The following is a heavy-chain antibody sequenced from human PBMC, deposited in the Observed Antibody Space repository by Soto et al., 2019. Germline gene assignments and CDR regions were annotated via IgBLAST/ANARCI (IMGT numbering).Heavy chain of an antibody. CDR2: LGAADDP. V-gene: IGHV3-13*05. CDR1: GFTLSAYD. D-gene: IGHD2-15*01. J-gene: IGHJ6*02. Sequence: GGSLRLSCAASGFTLSAYDMHWVRQAEGKGLEWVSALGAADDPYYLVSVKGRFTISRENAKNSLYLQMNNLRAGDTAVYYCARAYSGRLPRRADYYYSMDVWGQGTTVTVSS. CDR3: ARAYSGRLPRRADYYYSMDV.